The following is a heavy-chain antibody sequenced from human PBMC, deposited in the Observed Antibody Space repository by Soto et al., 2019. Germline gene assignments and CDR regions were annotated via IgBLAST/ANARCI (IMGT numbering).Heavy chain of an antibody. CDR2: ISYDGSNK. CDR1: GFTFSNYG. Sequence: GGSLRLSCAACGFTFSNYGMYWVRQAPGKGLEWVAVISYDGSNKYYADSVKGRFTISRDNSKNTLYLQMNSLRAEDTAVYYCAKDLGSGSYLFDAFDIWGQGTMVTVSS. CDR3: AKDLGSGSYLFDAFDI. V-gene: IGHV3-30*18. D-gene: IGHD1-26*01. J-gene: IGHJ3*02.